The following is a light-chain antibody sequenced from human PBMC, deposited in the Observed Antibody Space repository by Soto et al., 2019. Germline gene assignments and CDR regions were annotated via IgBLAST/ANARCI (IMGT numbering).Light chain of an antibody. V-gene: IGKV3-20*01. J-gene: IGKJ5*01. Sequence: EIVLTQSPGTLSLFPGERATLSCRASQSVSSSYLAWYQQKPGQAPRLLIYGASSRATGISDRFSGSGSGTDFTLTISRLEPEDSAVYFCQQYTGPPTTFGQGTRLEIK. CDR1: QSVSSSY. CDR2: GAS. CDR3: QQYTGPPTT.